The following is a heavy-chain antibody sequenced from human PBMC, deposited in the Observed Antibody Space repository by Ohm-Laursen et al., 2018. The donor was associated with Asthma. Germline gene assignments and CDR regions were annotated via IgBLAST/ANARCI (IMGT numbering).Heavy chain of an antibody. CDR3: ARDSPQYSSGYYMGFDAFDI. V-gene: IGHV1-3*01. J-gene: IGHJ3*02. D-gene: IGHD3-22*01. Sequence: GASVKVSCKASGYTFTSYAMHWVRQAPGQRLEWMGWINAGNGNTKYSQKFQGRVTITGDTSASTAYMELSSLRSEDTAVYYCARDSPQYSSGYYMGFDAFDIWGRGTMVTVSS. CDR2: INAGNGNT. CDR1: GYTFTSYA.